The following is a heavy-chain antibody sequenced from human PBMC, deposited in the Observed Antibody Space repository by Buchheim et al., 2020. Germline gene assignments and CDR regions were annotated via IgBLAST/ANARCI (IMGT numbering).Heavy chain of an antibody. Sequence: EVQLEESGGGLVQPGGSLRLSCAASGFTFSTYWMHWVRQVPGKGLVWVSRTNEDGRITDYADSVKGRFTISRDNAGNKLYLHMNSLRVEDTAMYYCGRDLSGSQDYWGQGTL. J-gene: IGHJ4*02. D-gene: IGHD1-26*01. CDR1: GFTFSTYW. V-gene: IGHV3-74*01. CDR3: GRDLSGSQDY. CDR2: TNEDGRIT.